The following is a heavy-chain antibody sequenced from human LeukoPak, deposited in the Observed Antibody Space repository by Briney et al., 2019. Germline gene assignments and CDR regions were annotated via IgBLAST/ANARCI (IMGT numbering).Heavy chain of an antibody. CDR2: ISSGGTTI. D-gene: IGHD6-19*01. CDR1: GFTFSDYY. V-gene: IGHV3-11*04. Sequence: PGGSLRLSCAASGFTFSDYYMTWIRQAPGKGLEWISYISSGGTTIYYADSVRGQFTISRDNAKNSLYLQMNSLRAEDTAVYYCARYIYSSYSNDYWGQGTLVTVSS. J-gene: IGHJ4*02. CDR3: ARYIYSSYSNDY.